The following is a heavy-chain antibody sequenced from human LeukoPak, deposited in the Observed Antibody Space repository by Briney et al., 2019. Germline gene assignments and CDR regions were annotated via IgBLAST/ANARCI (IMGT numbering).Heavy chain of an antibody. V-gene: IGHV4-30-2*01. D-gene: IGHD2-2*01. CDR2: IYHSGST. J-gene: IGHJ4*02. CDR3: ARGAVPAATIDY. CDR1: GGSISSGGYS. Sequence: MPSETLSLTCAVSGGSISSGGYSWSWIRQPPGKGLEWIGYIYHSGSTYYNPSLKSRVTISVDRSKNQFSLKLSSVTAADTAVYYCARGAVPAATIDYWGQGTLVTVSS.